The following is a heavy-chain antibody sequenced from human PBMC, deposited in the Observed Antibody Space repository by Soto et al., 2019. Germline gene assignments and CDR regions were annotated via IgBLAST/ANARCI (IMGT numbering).Heavy chain of an antibody. CDR1: GFSLSTSGVG. CDR2: IYWDDDK. J-gene: IGHJ4*01. CDR3: THRRGRRGGDFRNYSSSGRDPHFDY. D-gene: IGHD3-22*01. Sequence: QITLKESGPTLVKPTQTLTLTCTFSGFSLSTSGVGVGWIRQPPGKALEWLALIYWDDDKRYSPSLKSRITITNDTCKKRVDITMPNKDAVDITSYFRTHRRGRRGGDFRNYSSSGRDPHFDYRDHGTLVTVSS. V-gene: IGHV2-5*02.